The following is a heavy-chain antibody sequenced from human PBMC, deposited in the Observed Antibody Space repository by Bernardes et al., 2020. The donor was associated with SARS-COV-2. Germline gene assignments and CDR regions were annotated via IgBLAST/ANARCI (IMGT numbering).Heavy chain of an antibody. J-gene: IGHJ6*02. Sequence: LSLTCTVSGGSISSSSYYWGWIRQPPGKGLAWIGSMYYSGSTYYNPSLKSRVTISVDTSKNQFSLKLSSVTAADTAVYYCARQDIGAIFGVVITPAGMDVWGQGTTVTVSS. CDR3: ARQDIGAIFGVVITPAGMDV. CDR2: MYYSGST. V-gene: IGHV4-39*01. CDR1: GGSISSSSYY. D-gene: IGHD3-3*01.